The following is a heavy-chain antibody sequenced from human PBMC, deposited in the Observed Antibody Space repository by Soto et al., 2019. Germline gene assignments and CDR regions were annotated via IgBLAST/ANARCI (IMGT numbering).Heavy chain of an antibody. CDR1: GYTFTSYY. V-gene: IGHV1-46*03. Sequence: QVQLVQSGAEVKKPGASVKVSCKASGYTFTSYYMHWVRQAPGQGLEWMGIINPSGGSTSYEQKFQGSVTMTRDASTSTVYMELSSLRSEDTAVYYCARDLKDIVVGNYMDVWGKGTTVTVSS. J-gene: IGHJ6*03. CDR2: INPSGGST. CDR3: ARDLKDIVVGNYMDV. D-gene: IGHD2-15*01.